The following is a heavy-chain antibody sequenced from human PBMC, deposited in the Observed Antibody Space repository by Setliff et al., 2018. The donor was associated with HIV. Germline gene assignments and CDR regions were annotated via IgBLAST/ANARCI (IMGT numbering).Heavy chain of an antibody. CDR3: ASEAWTSYRSSSGYYYYYMDV. J-gene: IGHJ6*03. D-gene: IGHD6-6*01. V-gene: IGHV4-59*01. Sequence: SETLSLTCTVSGGSISNYLWSWIRQTPGKGLEWIGYIHDSGTTKYNPSLKSRVTISVDTSKNQFSLKLSSVTAADTAVYYCASEAWTSYRSSSGYYYYYMDVWGKGTTVTVSS. CDR2: IHDSGTT. CDR1: GGSISNYL.